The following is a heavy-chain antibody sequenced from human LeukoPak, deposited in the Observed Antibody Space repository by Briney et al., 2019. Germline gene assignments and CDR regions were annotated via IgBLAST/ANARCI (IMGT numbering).Heavy chain of an antibody. Sequence: GGSLRLSCAASGFTFSSYSMNWVRQAPGKGLEWVSSISSSSSYIYYADSVKGRFTISRDNAKNSLYLQMNSLRAEDTAVYYCARDGAAADAFDIWGQGTMVTVSS. D-gene: IGHD6-13*01. CDR3: ARDGAAADAFDI. CDR1: GFTFSSYS. J-gene: IGHJ3*02. CDR2: ISSSSSYI. V-gene: IGHV3-21*01.